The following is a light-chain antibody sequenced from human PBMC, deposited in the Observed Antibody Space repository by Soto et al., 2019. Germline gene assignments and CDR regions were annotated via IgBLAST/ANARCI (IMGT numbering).Light chain of an antibody. Sequence: QSGLTQPASVSGSPGQSITISCTGTSSGVGGYNYVSWYQQHPGKAPKLMIYEVSNRPSGVSNLFSGSKYGNTASLTISGLQAEDEADYYCSSYTSSSTLDVFGTGTKVTVL. CDR2: EVS. CDR1: SSGVGGYNY. J-gene: IGLJ1*01. V-gene: IGLV2-14*01. CDR3: SSYTSSSTLDV.